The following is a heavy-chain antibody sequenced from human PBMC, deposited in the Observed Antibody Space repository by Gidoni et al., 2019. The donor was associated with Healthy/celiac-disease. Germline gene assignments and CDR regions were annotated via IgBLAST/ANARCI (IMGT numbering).Heavy chain of an antibody. CDR3: AKDRRLGYSYGYFGGYFDY. CDR1: GFTFSSYG. V-gene: IGHV3-30*18. Sequence: QVQLVESGGGVVKPGRSLRLSCAAPGFTFSSYGMHWVRQAPGKGLEWVAVISYDGSNKYYADSVKGRFTISRDNSKNTLYLQMNSLRAEDTAVYYCAKDRRLGYSYGYFGGYFDYWGQGTLVTVSS. J-gene: IGHJ4*02. CDR2: ISYDGSNK. D-gene: IGHD5-18*01.